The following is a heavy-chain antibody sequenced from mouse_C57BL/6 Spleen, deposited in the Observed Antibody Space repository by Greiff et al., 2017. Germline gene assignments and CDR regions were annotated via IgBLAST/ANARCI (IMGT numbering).Heavy chain of an antibody. J-gene: IGHJ2*01. CDR3: ARQDDGSTSFDY. D-gene: IGHD1-1*01. V-gene: IGHV1-52*01. Sequence: QVQLQQPGAELVRPGSSVKLSCKASGYTFTSYWMHWVKQRPIQGLEWIGNIDPSDSATHYNQKFKDKATLTVDKSSSTAYMQLSSLTSEDSAVYYCARQDDGSTSFDYWGQGTTLTVSS. CDR2: IDPSDSAT. CDR1: GYTFTSYW.